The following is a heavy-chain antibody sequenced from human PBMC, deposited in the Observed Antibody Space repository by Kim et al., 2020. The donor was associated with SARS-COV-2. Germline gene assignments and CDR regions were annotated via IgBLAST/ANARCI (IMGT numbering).Heavy chain of an antibody. J-gene: IGHJ5*02. CDR3: ASSPYNWNPTGGNWFDP. CDR2: ISSSGSTI. Sequence: GGSLRLSCAASGFTFSDYYMSWIRQAPGKGLEWVSYISSSGSTIYYADSVKGRFTISRDNAKNSLYLQMNSLRAEDTAVYYCASSPYNWNPTGGNWFDPWGQGTLVTVSS. CDR1: GFTFSDYY. D-gene: IGHD1-1*01. V-gene: IGHV3-11*04.